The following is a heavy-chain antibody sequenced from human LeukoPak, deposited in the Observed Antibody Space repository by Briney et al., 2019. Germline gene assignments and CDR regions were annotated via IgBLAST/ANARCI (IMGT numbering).Heavy chain of an antibody. CDR2: INHSGST. Sequence: PSETLSLTCAVYGGSFSGYYWSWIRQPPGKGLEWIGEINHSGSTNYNPSLKSRVTISVDTSKNQFSLKLSSVTAADTAVYYCARIVGGAPDYWGQGTLVTVSS. D-gene: IGHD1-26*01. V-gene: IGHV4-34*01. CDR3: ARIVGGAPDY. J-gene: IGHJ4*02. CDR1: GGSFSGYY.